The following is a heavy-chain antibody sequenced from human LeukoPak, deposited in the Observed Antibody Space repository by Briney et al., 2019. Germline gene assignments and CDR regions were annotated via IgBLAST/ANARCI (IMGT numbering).Heavy chain of an antibody. D-gene: IGHD3-10*01. J-gene: IGHJ4*02. Sequence: GGSLRLSCAASGFTFSSYAMSWVRQAPGKGLEWVSAISGSGGSTYYADSVKGRFTISRDNSKNTLYLQMNSLRAEDTAVYYCAKDRMVRGVPGGIFDYWGQGTLVTVSS. CDR1: GFTFSSYA. CDR3: AKDRMVRGVPGGIFDY. V-gene: IGHV3-23*01. CDR2: ISGSGGST.